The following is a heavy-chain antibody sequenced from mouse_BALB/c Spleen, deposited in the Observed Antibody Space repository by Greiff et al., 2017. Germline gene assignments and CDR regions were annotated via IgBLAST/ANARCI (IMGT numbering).Heavy chain of an antibody. CDR2: ILPGSGST. V-gene: IGHV1-9*01. CDR3: ARQLGKGDAMDY. D-gene: IGHD4-1*02. CDR1: GYTFSSYW. J-gene: IGHJ4*01. Sequence: QVHVKQSGAELMKPGASVKISCKATGYTFSSYWIEWVKQRPGHGLEWIGEILPGSGSTNYNEKFKGKATFTADTSSNTAYMQLSSLTSEDSAVYYCARQLGKGDAMDYWGQGTSVTVSS.